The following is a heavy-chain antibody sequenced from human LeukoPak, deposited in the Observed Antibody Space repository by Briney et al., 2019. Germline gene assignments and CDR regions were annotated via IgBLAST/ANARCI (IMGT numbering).Heavy chain of an antibody. CDR3: ARGRLWFGELYPSVYDYYMDV. D-gene: IGHD3-10*01. CDR2: INHSGST. J-gene: IGHJ6*03. Sequence: PSETLSLTCAVCGGSFSGYYWSWIRQPPGKGLEWIGEINHSGSTNYYPSLKSRVTISVDTSKNQFSLKLSSVTAADTAVYYCARGRLWFGELYPSVYDYYMDVWGKGTTVTVSS. CDR1: GGSFSGYY. V-gene: IGHV4-34*01.